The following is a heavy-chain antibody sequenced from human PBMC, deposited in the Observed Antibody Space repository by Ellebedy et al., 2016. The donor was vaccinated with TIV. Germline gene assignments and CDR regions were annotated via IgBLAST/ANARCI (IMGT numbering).Heavy chain of an antibody. CDR2: ISGSGGST. D-gene: IGHD4-17*01. V-gene: IGHV3-23*01. Sequence: PGGSLRLSCAASGFTFSSYAMSWVRQAPGKGLEWVSAISGSGGSTYYADSVKGRFTISRDNSKNTLYLQMNSLRAEDTAVYYCAKDLYLMTTGELYFDYWGQGTLVTVSS. J-gene: IGHJ4*02. CDR1: GFTFSSYA. CDR3: AKDLYLMTTGELYFDY.